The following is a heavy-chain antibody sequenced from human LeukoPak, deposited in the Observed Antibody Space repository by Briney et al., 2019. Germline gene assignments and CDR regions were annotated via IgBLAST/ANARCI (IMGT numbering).Heavy chain of an antibody. CDR2: ISSSGGST. CDR1: GFTFTSYW. Sequence: PGGSLRLSCAASGFTFTSYWMSWVRQAPGKGLEWVSGISSSGGSTYYADSVKGRFTISRDNSKNTVYLQMNSLRAEDTAVYYCAKDGMASSWVYYIDYWGQGTLVTVSS. J-gene: IGHJ4*02. CDR3: AKDGMASSWVYYIDY. V-gene: IGHV3-23*01. D-gene: IGHD6-13*01.